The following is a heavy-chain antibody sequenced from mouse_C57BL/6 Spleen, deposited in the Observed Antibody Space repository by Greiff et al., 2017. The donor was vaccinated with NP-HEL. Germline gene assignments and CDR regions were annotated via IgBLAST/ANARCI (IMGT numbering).Heavy chain of an antibody. V-gene: IGHV1-50*01. CDR2: IDPSDSYT. CDR1: GYTFTSYW. CDR3: ARGTTVVAPRFDY. Sequence: QVQLKQPGAELVKPGASVKLSCKASGYTFTSYWMQWVKQRPGQGLEWIGEIDPSDSYTNYNQKFKGKATLTVDTSSSTAYMQLSSLTSEDSAVYYCARGTTVVAPRFDYWGQGTTLTVSS. D-gene: IGHD1-1*01. J-gene: IGHJ2*01.